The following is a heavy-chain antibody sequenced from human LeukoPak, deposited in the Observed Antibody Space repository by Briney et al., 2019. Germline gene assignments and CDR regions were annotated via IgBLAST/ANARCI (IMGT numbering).Heavy chain of an antibody. CDR1: GYTFTSYG. CDR2: ISAYNGNT. D-gene: IGHD3-3*01. V-gene: IGHV1-18*01. CDR3: ARDLFEDYDFWSSYYYMDV. Sequence: ASVKVSCKASGYTFTSYGISWVRQAPGQGLEWMGWISAYNGNTNYAQKLQGRVTMTTDTSTSTAYMELRSLRSDDTAVYYCARDLFEDYDFWSSYYYMDVWGKGTTVTVSS. J-gene: IGHJ6*03.